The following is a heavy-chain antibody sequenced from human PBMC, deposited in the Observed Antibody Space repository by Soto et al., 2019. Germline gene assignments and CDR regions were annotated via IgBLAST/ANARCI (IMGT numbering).Heavy chain of an antibody. D-gene: IGHD6-13*01. V-gene: IGHV3-48*01. CDR2: ISSSSSNI. J-gene: IGHJ4*02. CDR3: GRESVLGQQLLSYFDY. Sequence: EVQLVESGGGLVQPGGSLRLSCAASGFTFSSYSMNWVRQAPGKGLEWVSYISSSSSNIYYADSVKGRFTISRDNAKNSLYLQMDSLGAEDTAVYYCGRESVLGQQLLSYFDYWGQGTLVTVSS. CDR1: GFTFSSYS.